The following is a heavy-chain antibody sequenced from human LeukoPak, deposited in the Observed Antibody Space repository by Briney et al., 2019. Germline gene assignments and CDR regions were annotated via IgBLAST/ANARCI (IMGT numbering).Heavy chain of an antibody. J-gene: IGHJ4*02. Sequence: GASVKVSCKAYGYTSSSYYMHWVRQAPGQGLEWMGIINPSGGSTSYAQKFQGRVTMTRDTSTSTVYMELSSLRSEDTAVYYCARDPNPSYIVVVDGDDEGDYWGQGTLVTVSS. CDR2: INPSGGST. D-gene: IGHD2-21*01. CDR3: ARDPNPSYIVVVDGDDEGDY. V-gene: IGHV1-46*01. CDR1: GYTSSSYY.